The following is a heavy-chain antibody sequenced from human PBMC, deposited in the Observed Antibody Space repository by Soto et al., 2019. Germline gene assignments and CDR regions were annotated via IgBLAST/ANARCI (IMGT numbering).Heavy chain of an antibody. J-gene: IGHJ4*02. CDR2: IIPILGIA. CDR3: ARGMGGYDSERYDY. Sequence: QVQLVQSGAEVKKPGSSVKVSCKASGGTFSSYTISWVRQAPGQGLEWMGRIIPILGIANYAQKFQGRVTITADKSTSTAYMELISLRSEDTAVYYCARGMGGYDSERYDYWGQGTLVTVSS. V-gene: IGHV1-69*02. CDR1: GGTFSSYT. D-gene: IGHD5-12*01.